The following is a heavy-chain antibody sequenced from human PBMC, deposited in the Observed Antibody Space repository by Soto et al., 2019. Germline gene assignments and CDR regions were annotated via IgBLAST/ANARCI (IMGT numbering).Heavy chain of an antibody. Sequence: QLQLQESGPGLVKPSETLSLTCTVSGGSISSSSYYWGWIRQPPGKGLEWIGSIYYSGSTYYNPALTSRVTISVDTSKNQFSLKLSSVTAADTAVYYCARPRYYYGSGSYYNRAFNWFDPWGQGTLVTVSS. V-gene: IGHV4-39*01. CDR1: GGSISSSSYY. J-gene: IGHJ5*02. CDR3: ARPRYYYGSGSYYNRAFNWFDP. CDR2: IYYSGST. D-gene: IGHD3-10*01.